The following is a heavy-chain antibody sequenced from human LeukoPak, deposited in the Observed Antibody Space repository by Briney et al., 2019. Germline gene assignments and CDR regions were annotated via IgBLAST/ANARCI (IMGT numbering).Heavy chain of an antibody. D-gene: IGHD5-12*01. CDR2: IYYDGKT. CDR1: GGSISSSSYY. Sequence: SETLSLTCTVSGGSISSSSYYWGWIRQPPGKGLEWVGSIYYDGKTYSNPSLGSRVAMSVDTSKNQFSLRLSSLTAADTAVYFCARRGHIKTPPVWGQGTLVTVSS. J-gene: IGHJ4*02. V-gene: IGHV4-39*01. CDR3: ARRGHIKTPPV.